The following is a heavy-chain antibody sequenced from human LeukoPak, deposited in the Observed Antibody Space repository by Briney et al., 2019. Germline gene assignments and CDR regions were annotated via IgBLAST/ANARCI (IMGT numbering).Heavy chain of an antibody. J-gene: IGHJ6*03. CDR2: ISSNGRGA. V-gene: IGHV3-11*01. CDR3: ARDERAYYSDSGSSSPRDYYYYYMDV. CDR1: GFSFSDYY. D-gene: IGHD3-10*01. Sequence: PGGALRLSCAASGFSFSDYYMTWIRQTPGKGLEWGSDISSNGRGAFYAESVRGRFTVSRDNAKKSLYLQMNSLRVEDTAVYYCARDERAYYSDSGSSSPRDYYYYYMDVWGKGITVTVSS.